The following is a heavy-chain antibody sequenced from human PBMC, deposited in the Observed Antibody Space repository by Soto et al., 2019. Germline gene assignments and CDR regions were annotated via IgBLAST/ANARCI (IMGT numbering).Heavy chain of an antibody. CDR1: GASIGSGDDY. D-gene: IGHD3-22*01. Sequence: SDTLSLTCSVSGASIGSGDDYWTWIRQSPGKGLEWIGYISDSGSTFYNLSLRSRLTIALDTSKNQFSLKLSSVTAADTAVYYCARDIDYYDSSGYFDYWGQGTLVTVSS. V-gene: IGHV4-30-4*02. CDR3: ARDIDYYDSSGYFDY. J-gene: IGHJ4*02. CDR2: ISDSGST.